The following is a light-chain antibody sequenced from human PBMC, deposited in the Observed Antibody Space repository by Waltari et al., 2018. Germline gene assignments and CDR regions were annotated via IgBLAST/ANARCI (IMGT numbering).Light chain of an antibody. CDR1: KLGDKY. J-gene: IGLJ2*01. V-gene: IGLV3-1*01. CDR2: QDT. CDR3: QSWDSTTVV. Sequence: SYELTQSPSVSVSPGQTATITCSGDKLGDKYVCWYQQKPGQSPVMVIYQDTKRPSGIPDRFSGSNSGKTATLTISGTQALDEADYYCQSWDSTTVVFGGGTKLTVL.